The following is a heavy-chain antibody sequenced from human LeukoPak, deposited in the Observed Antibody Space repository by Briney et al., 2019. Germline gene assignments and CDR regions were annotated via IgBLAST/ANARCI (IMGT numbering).Heavy chain of an antibody. V-gene: IGHV3-7*04. D-gene: IGHD3-10*01. CDR3: ARDQGTYGFQY. J-gene: IGHJ1*01. CDR1: GFTFSNFW. CDR2: IKQDGSEK. Sequence: QTGGSLRLSCAASGFTFSNFWMSWVRQAPGKGLEWVANIKQDGSEKYYVDSVKGRFTISRDNAKNSLYLQMNSLRAGDTALYYCARDQGTYGFQYWGQGTLVTVSS.